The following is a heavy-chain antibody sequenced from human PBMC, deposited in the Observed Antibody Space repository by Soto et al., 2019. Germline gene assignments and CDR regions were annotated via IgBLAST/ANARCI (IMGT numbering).Heavy chain of an antibody. CDR1: GFTFSSYA. D-gene: IGHD3-9*01. Sequence: PGGSLRLSCAASGFTFSSYAMSWVRQAPGKGLEWVSAISGSGGSTYYADSVKGRFTISRDNSKNTLYLQMNSLRAEDTAVYYCAKCSGILTGYYGYYFDYWGQGTLVTVSS. CDR2: ISGSGGST. J-gene: IGHJ4*02. V-gene: IGHV3-23*01. CDR3: AKCSGILTGYYGYYFDY.